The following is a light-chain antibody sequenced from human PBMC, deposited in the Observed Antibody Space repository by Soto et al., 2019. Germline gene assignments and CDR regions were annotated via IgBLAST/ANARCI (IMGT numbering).Light chain of an antibody. J-gene: IGKJ2*01. CDR3: QQYYSTPYT. CDR2: WAS. Sequence: DIVMTQSPDSLAVSLGEGATINCKSSQSVLYSSNNKNYLAWYQQKPGQPPKLLIYWASTRESGVPDRFSGSGSGTDFTITISSLQAEDVAIYYCQQYYSTPYTFGQGTKLEIK. CDR1: QSVLYSSNNKNY. V-gene: IGKV4-1*01.